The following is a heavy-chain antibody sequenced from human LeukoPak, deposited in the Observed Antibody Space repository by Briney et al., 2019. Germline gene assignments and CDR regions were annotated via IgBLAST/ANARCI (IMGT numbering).Heavy chain of an antibody. Sequence: GGSLRLSCAASRFTFDAYAMHWVRQAPGKGLQWVSLISGDGGSTFYADSVKGRFTISRDNSKNSLYLQMNSLGIEDTALYYCAKTQGYCSSTTCRPYSSSWPFNFWGQGTLVTVSS. J-gene: IGHJ4*02. CDR1: RFTFDAYA. CDR3: AKTQGYCSSTTCRPYSSSWPFNF. D-gene: IGHD2-2*01. V-gene: IGHV3-43*02. CDR2: ISGDGGST.